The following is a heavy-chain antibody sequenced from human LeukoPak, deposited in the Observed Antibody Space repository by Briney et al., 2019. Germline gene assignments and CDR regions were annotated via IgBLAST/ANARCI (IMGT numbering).Heavy chain of an antibody. J-gene: IGHJ5*02. CDR1: GGSISSYY. CDR2: IHYTGST. CDR3: ARDSSSWYLVYWFDP. V-gene: IGHV4-59*01. D-gene: IGHD6-13*01. Sequence: SETLSLTCTVSGGSISSYYWSWIRQPPGKGLEWIGYIHYTGSTNYNPSLKSRVTISLDMPKNHFSLKLSSVIAADTAVYYCARDSSSWYLVYWFDPWGQGTLVTVSS.